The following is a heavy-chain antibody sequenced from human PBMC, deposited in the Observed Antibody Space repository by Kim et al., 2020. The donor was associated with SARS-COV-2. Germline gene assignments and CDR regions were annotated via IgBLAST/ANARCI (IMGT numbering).Heavy chain of an antibody. CDR3: ARETGSGSYFPLLYYGMDV. Sequence: SRVTLSVDTSKNQFSLKLSSVTAADTAVYYCARETGSGSYFPLLYYGMDVWGQGTTVTVSS. J-gene: IGHJ6*02. D-gene: IGHD3-10*01. V-gene: IGHV4-34*01.